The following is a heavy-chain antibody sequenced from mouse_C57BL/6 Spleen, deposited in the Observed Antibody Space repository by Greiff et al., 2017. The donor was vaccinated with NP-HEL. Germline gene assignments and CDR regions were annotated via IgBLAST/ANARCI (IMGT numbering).Heavy chain of an antibody. J-gene: IGHJ3*01. V-gene: IGHV1-52*01. CDR3: ARFGGDGYYEAY. D-gene: IGHD2-3*01. Sequence: QVQLQQPGAELVRPGSSVKLSCKASGYTFTSYWMHWVKQRPIQGLEWIGNIDPSDSETHYNQKFKDKATWTVDKSSSTAYMQLSSLTSEDSAVYYCARFGGDGYYEAYWGQGTLVTVSA. CDR1: GYTFTSYW. CDR2: IDPSDSET.